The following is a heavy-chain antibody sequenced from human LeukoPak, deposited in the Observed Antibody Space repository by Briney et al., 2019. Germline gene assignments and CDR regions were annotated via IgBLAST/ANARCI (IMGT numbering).Heavy chain of an antibody. D-gene: IGHD2-15*01. CDR2: INPSGGST. CDR1: GYTFTSYY. V-gene: IGHV1-46*01. CDR3: DLAATHFDY. J-gene: IGHJ4*02. Sequence: ASVTVSCKASGYTFTSYYMHWVRQAPEHGLERMGIINPSGGSTSYAQKFQGRVNMTRDTSPSTVYMELSSLRSEDTAVYYCDLAATHFDYWGQGTLVTVSS.